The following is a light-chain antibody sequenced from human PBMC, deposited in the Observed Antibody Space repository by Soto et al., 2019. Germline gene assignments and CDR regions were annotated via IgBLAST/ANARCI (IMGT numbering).Light chain of an antibody. Sequence: QPVLTQPPSVSEAPRQRVTISCFGSSSNIGNNAVNWYQQLPGKAPKLLIYFDDLLPSGVSDRFSGSKSGTSASLAISGLQSEDEADYYCAAWDDTLNGRVFGGGTQLTVL. J-gene: IGLJ7*01. CDR3: AAWDDTLNGRV. CDR1: SSNIGNNA. CDR2: FDD. V-gene: IGLV1-36*01.